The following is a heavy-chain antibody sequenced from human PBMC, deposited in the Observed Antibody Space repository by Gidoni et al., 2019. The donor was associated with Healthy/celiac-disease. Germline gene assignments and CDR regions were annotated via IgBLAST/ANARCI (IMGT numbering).Heavy chain of an antibody. CDR3: ARALACDY. Sequence: QVPLQESGPGLVKPSETLSLTCTVSGGSISSYYWSWIRQPPGKGLEWIGYIYYSGSTNYNPSLKSRVTISVDTSKNQFSLKLSSVTAADTAVYYCARALACDYWGQGTLVTVSS. CDR1: GGSISSYY. J-gene: IGHJ4*02. CDR2: IYYSGST. V-gene: IGHV4-59*01.